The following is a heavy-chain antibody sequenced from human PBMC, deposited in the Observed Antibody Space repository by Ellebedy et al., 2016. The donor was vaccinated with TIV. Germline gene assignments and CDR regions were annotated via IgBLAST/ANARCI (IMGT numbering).Heavy chain of an antibody. D-gene: IGHD2-15*01. V-gene: IGHV3-33*01. J-gene: IGHJ4*02. CDR3: ARDRHVDRGGCLDY. CDR1: GFIFSNYG. CDR2: IWYDGSHK. Sequence: PGGSLRLSCTASGFIFSNYGMHWVRQAPGKGLEWVAFIWYDGSHKYYGDSVKGRFTISRDNSKNTLYLQMNSLGVDDTAVYYCARDRHVDRGGCLDYWGQGTLVTVSS.